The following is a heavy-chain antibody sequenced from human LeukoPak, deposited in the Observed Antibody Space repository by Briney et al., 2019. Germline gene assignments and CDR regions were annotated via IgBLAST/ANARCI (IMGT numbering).Heavy chain of an antibody. D-gene: IGHD4-17*01. J-gene: IGHJ3*02. V-gene: IGHV3-21*01. CDR2: ISSSSSYI. CDR1: GFTFNSYS. CDR3: ARVRTTVTTRDAFDI. Sequence: PGGSLRLSCAASGFTFNSYSMNWVRQAPGKGLEWVSSISSSSSYIYYADSVKGRFTISRDNAKNTLYLQMNSLRAEDTAVYYCARVRTTVTTRDAFDIWGQGTMVTVSS.